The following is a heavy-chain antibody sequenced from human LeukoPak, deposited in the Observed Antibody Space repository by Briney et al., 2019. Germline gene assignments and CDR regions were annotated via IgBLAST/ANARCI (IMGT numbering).Heavy chain of an antibody. CDR2: ISSTGITI. V-gene: IGHV3-48*03. J-gene: IGHJ4*02. Sequence: PGGSLRLSCAASGFTFSSYEMNWVRQAPGKGLEWLSYISSTGITIYYADSVRGRFTISRDNAKNSLYLQMNSLRAEDTAVYYCARCTTGKTFGSLREIKKSREIDYWGQGTLVTVSS. CDR3: ARCTTGKTFGSLREIKKSREIDY. CDR1: GFTFSSYE. D-gene: IGHD1-1*01.